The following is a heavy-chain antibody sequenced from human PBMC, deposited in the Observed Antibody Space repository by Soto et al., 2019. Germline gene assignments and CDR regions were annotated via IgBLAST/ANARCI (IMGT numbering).Heavy chain of an antibody. CDR3: ARELSSSRYYYYGMDV. D-gene: IGHD6-6*01. V-gene: IGHV1-69*13. CDR2: IIPIFGTA. Sequence: SGKVSCKASAGTFSSYAISWVRPAPGQGLEWMGGIIPIFGTANYAQKFQGRVTITADESTSTAYMELSSLRSEDTAVYYCARELSSSRYYYYGMDVWGQGTTVTVSS. J-gene: IGHJ6*02. CDR1: AGTFSSYA.